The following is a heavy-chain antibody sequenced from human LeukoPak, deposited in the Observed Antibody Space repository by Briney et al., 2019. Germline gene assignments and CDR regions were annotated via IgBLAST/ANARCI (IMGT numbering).Heavy chain of an antibody. CDR1: GGSFSGYY. CDR3: ARAPAMGVPGY. Sequence: LSLTCAVYGGSFSGYYWSWIRQAPGKGLEWVSYTSSSGSTIYYADSVKGRFTISRDNAKNSLYLQMNSLRAEDTAVYYCARAPAMGVPGYWGQGTLVTVSS. D-gene: IGHD3-10*01. J-gene: IGHJ4*02. CDR2: TSSSGSTI. V-gene: IGHV3-11*01.